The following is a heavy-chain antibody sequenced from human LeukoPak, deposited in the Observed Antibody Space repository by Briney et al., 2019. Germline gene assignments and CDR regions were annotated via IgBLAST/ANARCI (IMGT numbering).Heavy chain of an antibody. V-gene: IGHV1-2*02. CDR1: GYTFTGYY. Sequence: GASVKVSCKASGYTFTGYYMHWVRQAPGQGLEWMGWINPNSGGTNYAQKFQGRVTMTRDTSISTAYMELSSLRSEDTAVYYCARGPDHSRLIVPPYWNIYYYYMDVWGKGTTVTISS. D-gene: IGHD1/OR15-1a*01. CDR2: INPNSGGT. J-gene: IGHJ6*03. CDR3: ARGPDHSRLIVPPYWNIYYYYMDV.